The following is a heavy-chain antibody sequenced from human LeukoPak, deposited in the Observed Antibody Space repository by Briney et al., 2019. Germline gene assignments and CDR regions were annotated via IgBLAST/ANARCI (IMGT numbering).Heavy chain of an antibody. CDR1: GGSISSSSHY. Sequence: SETLSLTCIVSGGSISSSSHYWGWIRQPPGKGLEWIGSIYYSGTTYYNPSLKSRLTISVDTSKNQFSLKLSSVTAVDTAVYYCARHDRIIASPLVWGQGILVTVSS. V-gene: IGHV4-39*01. CDR3: ARHDRIIASPLV. CDR2: IYYSGTT. D-gene: IGHD6-13*01. J-gene: IGHJ4*02.